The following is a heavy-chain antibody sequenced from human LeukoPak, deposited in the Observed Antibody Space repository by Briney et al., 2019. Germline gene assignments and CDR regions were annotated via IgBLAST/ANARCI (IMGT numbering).Heavy chain of an antibody. D-gene: IGHD1-26*01. CDR2: IYDGGTT. CDR3: ATVAGGTYHFDL. J-gene: IGHJ4*02. V-gene: IGHV3-53*01. Sequence: GGSLRLSCAASGFTVNSHYMSWVRQAPGKGLEWVSIIYDGGTTSYEDSVRGRFTISRDNSNNILYLQMSSLRAEDTAVYYCATVAGGTYHFDLWGQGALVTVSS. CDR1: GFTVNSHY.